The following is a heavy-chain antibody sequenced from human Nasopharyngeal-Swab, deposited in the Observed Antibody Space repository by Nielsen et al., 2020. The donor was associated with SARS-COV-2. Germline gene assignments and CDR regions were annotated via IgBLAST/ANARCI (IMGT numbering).Heavy chain of an antibody. V-gene: IGHV4-39*01. J-gene: IGHJ4*02. D-gene: IGHD6-13*01. CDR3: VRSSSWYYFDY. CDR2: IYYNGNT. CDR1: GDSIAYSTFY. Sequence: SEILSLTCTVSGDSIAYSTFYWGWIRQPPGQGLEWIGNIYYNGNTYQNPSLKSRLTISVDKSKNQFSLQLSSVTAADTAVYYCVRSSSWYYFDYWAQGTQVTVSS.